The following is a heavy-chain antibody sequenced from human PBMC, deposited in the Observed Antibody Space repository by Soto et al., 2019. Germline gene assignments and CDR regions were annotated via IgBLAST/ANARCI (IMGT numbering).Heavy chain of an antibody. CDR1: GGSISSSRYY. V-gene: IGHV4-39*07. J-gene: IGHJ6*02. CDR3: ARVDGGSSYYYYYGMDV. Sequence: SETLSLTCTVSGGSISSSRYYWGWIRQPPGKGLEWIGSIYYSGYTYYNPSLKSRVTISVDTSKNQFSLKLSSVTAADTAVYYCARVDGGSSYYYYYGMDVWGQGTTVTVSS. CDR2: IYYSGYT. D-gene: IGHD6-6*01.